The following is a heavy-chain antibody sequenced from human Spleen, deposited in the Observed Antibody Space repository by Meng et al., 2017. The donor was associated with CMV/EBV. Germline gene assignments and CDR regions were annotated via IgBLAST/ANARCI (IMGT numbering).Heavy chain of an antibody. CDR3: ARCQNYYGSGSYPDY. CDR1: GYTFTSYY. Sequence: ASVKVSCKASGYTFTSYYMHWVRQAPGQGLEWMGIINPSGGSTSYAQKFQGRVTMTRDTSTSTVYMELSSLRSEDTAVYYCARCQNYYGSGSYPDYWGQGTLVTVSS. CDR2: INPSGGST. J-gene: IGHJ4*02. V-gene: IGHV1-46*01. D-gene: IGHD3-10*01.